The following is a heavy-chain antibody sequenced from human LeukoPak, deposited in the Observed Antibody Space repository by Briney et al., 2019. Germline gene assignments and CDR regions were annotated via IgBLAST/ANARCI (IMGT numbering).Heavy chain of an antibody. D-gene: IGHD4-23*01. CDR2: IWCDGSNK. Sequence: GGSLRLSCVASGFTFSSYGMHWVRQVPGKGLEWVALIWCDGSNKYYSDSVKGRFTISRDNSKNTLYLQMNSLRAEDTAVYYCAREGPRGNSQFDYWGQGTLVTVSS. J-gene: IGHJ4*02. CDR3: AREGPRGNSQFDY. V-gene: IGHV3-33*01. CDR1: GFTFSSYG.